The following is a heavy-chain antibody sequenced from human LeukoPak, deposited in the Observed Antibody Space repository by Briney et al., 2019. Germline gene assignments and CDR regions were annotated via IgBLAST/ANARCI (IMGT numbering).Heavy chain of an antibody. CDR3: ARDRQQLVRGDYFDY. CDR2: IYNSGST. J-gene: IGHJ4*02. Sequence: SETLSLTCTVSGGSISSSSYYWVWIHQPPGQGLEWIVSIYNSGSTYNNPSLKSRVTISVDTSKNQFSLKLSSETAADTAVYYCARDRQQLVRGDYFDYWGQGTLVTVSS. D-gene: IGHD6-13*01. CDR1: GGSISSSSYY. V-gene: IGHV4-39*07.